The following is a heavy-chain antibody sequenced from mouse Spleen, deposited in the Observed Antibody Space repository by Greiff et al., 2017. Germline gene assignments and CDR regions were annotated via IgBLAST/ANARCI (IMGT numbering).Heavy chain of an antibody. CDR3: ARSQLGEAWFAY. CDR2: IRNKANGYTT. J-gene: IGHJ3*01. V-gene: IGHV7-3*01. CDR1: GFTFTDYY. D-gene: IGHD4-1*02. Sequence: EVQGVESGGGLVQPGGSLSLSCAASGFTFTDYYMSWVRQPPGKALEWLGFIRNKANGYTTEYSASVKGRFTISRDNSQSILYLQMNALRAEDSATYYCARSQLGEAWFAYWGQGTLVTVSA.